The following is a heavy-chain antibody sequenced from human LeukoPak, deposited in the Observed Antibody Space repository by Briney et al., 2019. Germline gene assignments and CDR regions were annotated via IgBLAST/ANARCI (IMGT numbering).Heavy chain of an antibody. CDR3: ASVGPYYFDY. CDR2: INHSGST. D-gene: IGHD1-26*01. CDR1: GGSFSGYY. V-gene: IGHV4-34*01. J-gene: IGHJ4*02. Sequence: SETLSLTCAVYGGSFSGYYWSWIRQPPGKGLEWIGEINHSGSTNYNPSLKSRVTISVDTSKNQFSLKLSSVTAADTAVYYCASVGPYYFDYWGQGTLVTVSS.